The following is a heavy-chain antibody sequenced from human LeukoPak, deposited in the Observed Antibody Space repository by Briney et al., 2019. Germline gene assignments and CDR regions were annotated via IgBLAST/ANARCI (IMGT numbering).Heavy chain of an antibody. CDR2: IDPSDSYT. Sequence: GESLTISCKGSGYSFTNYWISWVRQMPGKGLEWMGRIDPSDSYTKYSPSFEGHVTISVDKSISTAFLQWNSLKASDSAVYYCARGSYYDSSGYYWGAFDIWGQGTMVTVSS. CDR3: ARGSYYDSSGYYWGAFDI. J-gene: IGHJ3*02. V-gene: IGHV5-10-1*01. CDR1: GYSFTNYW. D-gene: IGHD3-22*01.